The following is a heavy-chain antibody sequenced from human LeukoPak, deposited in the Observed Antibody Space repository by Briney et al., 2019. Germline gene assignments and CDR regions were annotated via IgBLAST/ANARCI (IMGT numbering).Heavy chain of an antibody. Sequence: PGGSLRLSCAASGFTFTSYAMTWVRQAPGKGLEWVSAISGSGGSTYYADSVKGRFTISRDNSRNTLYLQMNSLRAEDTAVYYCARSGLSRFGFWGQGTLVTVSS. V-gene: IGHV3-23*01. J-gene: IGHJ4*02. D-gene: IGHD2/OR15-2a*01. CDR2: ISGSGGST. CDR3: ARSGLSRFGF. CDR1: GFTFTSYA.